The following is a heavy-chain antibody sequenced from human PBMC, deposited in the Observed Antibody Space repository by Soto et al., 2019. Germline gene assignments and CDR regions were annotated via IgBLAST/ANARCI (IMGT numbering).Heavy chain of an antibody. V-gene: IGHV1-8*02. J-gene: IGHJ4*02. CDR1: GYTFTGHY. D-gene: IGHD5-18*01. CDR3: AKDGTWIQLWFNY. Sequence: GASVKVSCKASGYTFTGHYIHWVRRATGQGLEYMGWMNPNSGNTGYAQKFQGRVTMTRNTSISTAYMELNSLRAEDTAAYYCAKDGTWIQLWFNYWGQGTLVTVSS. CDR2: MNPNSGNT.